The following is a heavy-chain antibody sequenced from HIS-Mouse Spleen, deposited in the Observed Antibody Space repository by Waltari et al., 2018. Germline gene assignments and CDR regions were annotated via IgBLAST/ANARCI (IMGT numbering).Heavy chain of an antibody. Sequence: EVQLLESGGGLVQPGGSLRLSCAASGFTFSSYAMSWVRQAPGKGLAWVSAISGSGGSTYYADSGTGRFTISRANAKNTLYLQMNSLRAEDTAVYYCAKGTSSGGDCFFDYWGQGTLVTVSS. CDR3: AKGTSSGGDCFFDY. D-gene: IGHD2-21*02. CDR1: GFTFSSYA. V-gene: IGHV3-23*01. CDR2: ISGSGGST. J-gene: IGHJ4*02.